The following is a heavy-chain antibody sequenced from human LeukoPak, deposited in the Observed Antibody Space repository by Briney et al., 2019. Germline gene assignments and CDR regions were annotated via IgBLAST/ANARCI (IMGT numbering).Heavy chain of an antibody. J-gene: IGHJ4*02. V-gene: IGHV3-21*01. D-gene: IGHD3-22*01. CDR2: ISSSSSYI. CDR1: GFTFSNYG. CDR3: ARYYDYDSRGYYYYFDY. Sequence: GGSLRLSCAASGFTFSNYGMNWVRQAPGKGLEWVSSISSSSSYIYYADSVKGRFTISRDNAKNSLYLQMNSLRAEDTALYYCARYYDYDSRGYYYYFDYWGQGTLVTVSS.